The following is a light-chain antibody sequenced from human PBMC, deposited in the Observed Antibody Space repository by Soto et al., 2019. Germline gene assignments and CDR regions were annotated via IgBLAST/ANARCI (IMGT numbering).Light chain of an antibody. CDR1: QSINSK. V-gene: IGKV3-20*01. Sequence: EIVMTQSPATLSVSPGERATLSCRASQSINSKLAWYQQKPGQAPRLLMYGASTRATGIPDRFSGSGSGTDFTLTISRLEPEDFAVYYCQQYGSSFWTFGQGTKVDIK. CDR2: GAS. CDR3: QQYGSSFWT. J-gene: IGKJ1*01.